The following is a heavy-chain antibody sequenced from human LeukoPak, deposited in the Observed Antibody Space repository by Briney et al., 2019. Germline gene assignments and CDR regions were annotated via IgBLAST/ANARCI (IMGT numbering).Heavy chain of an antibody. J-gene: IGHJ4*02. V-gene: IGHV4-59*01. Sequence: SETLSLTCTVSGGSISSYYWSWIRQPPGKGLEWIGYIYYSGSTNYNPSLKSRVTISVDTSKNQFSLKLSSVTAADTAVYYCAKGLYYYDSSGYLLWGQGTLVTVSS. D-gene: IGHD3-22*01. CDR1: GGSISSYY. CDR2: IYYSGST. CDR3: AKGLYYYDSSGYLL.